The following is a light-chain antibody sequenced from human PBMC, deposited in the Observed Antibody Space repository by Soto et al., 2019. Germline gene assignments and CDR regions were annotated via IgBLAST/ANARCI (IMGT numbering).Light chain of an antibody. Sequence: QSALAQPASVSGSPGQSITISCTGNSSDVGGYDFVSWYQQYPGKAPKLMIYEVNNRPSGVSHRFSGSKSGNTASLTISGLQAEDEADYYCSSWTSSTTQVLGGGTKVTVL. J-gene: IGLJ3*02. CDR1: SSDVGGYDF. CDR3: SSWTSSTTQV. V-gene: IGLV2-14*01. CDR2: EVN.